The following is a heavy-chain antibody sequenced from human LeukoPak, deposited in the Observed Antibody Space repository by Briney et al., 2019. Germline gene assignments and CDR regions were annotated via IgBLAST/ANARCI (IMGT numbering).Heavy chain of an antibody. CDR2: IIPIFGTA. J-gene: IGHJ4*02. V-gene: IGHV1-69*05. CDR3: ASTYNWNVPLPDY. D-gene: IGHD1-1*01. Sequence: SVKVSCKASGCTFSSYAISWVRQAPGQGLEWMGRIIPIFGTANYAQKFQGIVTITTDESTSTVYKERRNLRSEDTAVYYCASTYNWNVPLPDYWGQGTLVTVSS. CDR1: GCTFSSYA.